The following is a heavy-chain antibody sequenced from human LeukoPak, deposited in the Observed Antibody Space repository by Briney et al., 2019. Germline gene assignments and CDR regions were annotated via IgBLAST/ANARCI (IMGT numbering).Heavy chain of an antibody. J-gene: IGHJ4*02. CDR3: ASAYGDYVSCFDY. D-gene: IGHD4-17*01. V-gene: IGHV4-39*01. CDR1: GGSISSSSYY. CDR2: IYYSGST. Sequence: SETLSLTCTVSGGSISSSSYYWGWIRQPPGKGLEWIGSIYYSGSTYYNPSLKSRVTISVDTSKNQFSLKLSSVTAAGTAVYYCASAYGDYVSCFDYWGQGTLVTVSS.